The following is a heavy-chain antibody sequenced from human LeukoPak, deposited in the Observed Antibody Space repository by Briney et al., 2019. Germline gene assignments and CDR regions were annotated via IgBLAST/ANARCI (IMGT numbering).Heavy chain of an antibody. J-gene: IGHJ4*02. CDR3: AREGYCSSTSCPSK. D-gene: IGHD2-2*01. CDR2: IYTSGST. V-gene: IGHV4-61*02. Sequence: PSETLSLTCTVSGGSISSGSYYWSWIRQPAGTGLEWIGRIYTSGSTNYNPSLKSRVTISVDTSKNQFSLKLSSVTAADTAVYYCAREGYCSSTSCPSKWGQGTLVTVSS. CDR1: GGSISSGSYY.